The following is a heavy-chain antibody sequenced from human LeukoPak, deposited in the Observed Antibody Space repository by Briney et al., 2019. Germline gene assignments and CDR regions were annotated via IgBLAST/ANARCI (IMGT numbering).Heavy chain of an antibody. D-gene: IGHD3-22*01. J-gene: IGHJ4*02. CDR3: TSHGPYYYDSSDY. CDR2: IRSKAYGGTT. CDR1: GFTFGDYA. V-gene: IGHV3-49*04. Sequence: GGSLRLSCTASGFTFGDYAMSWVRQAPGKGLEWVGFIRSKAYGGTTEYAASVKGRFTIPRDDSKSIAYLQMNSLKTEDTAVYYCTSHGPYYYDSSDYWGQGTLVTVSS.